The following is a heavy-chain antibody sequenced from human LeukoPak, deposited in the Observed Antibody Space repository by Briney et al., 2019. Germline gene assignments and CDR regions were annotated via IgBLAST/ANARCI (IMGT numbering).Heavy chain of an antibody. D-gene: IGHD2-2*01. CDR2: VYYSCNT. J-gene: IGHJ4*02. V-gene: IGHV4-59*01. Sequence: SETLSLTCTVSGGSYYGSWIRQPPGKGLEWIGFVYYSCNTNYNPSLKSRVTISLDTSKNQFSLKLRSVTTADTAVYYCARGRYQLDYWGQGTLVTVSS. CDR3: ARGRYQLDY. CDR1: GGSYY.